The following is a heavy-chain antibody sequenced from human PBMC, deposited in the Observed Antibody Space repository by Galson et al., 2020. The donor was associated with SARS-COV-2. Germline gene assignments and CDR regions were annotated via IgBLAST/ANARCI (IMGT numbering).Heavy chain of an antibody. V-gene: IGHV4-59*08. CDR3: ARLDVLRYFDWHYYYYMDV. D-gene: IGHD3-9*01. CDR2: IYYSGST. Sequence: SETLSLTCTVSGGSISSYYWSWIRQPPGKGLEWIGYIYYSGSTNYNPSLKSRVTISVDTSKNQFSLKLSSVTAADTAVYYCARLDVLRYFDWHYYYYMDVWGKGTTVTVSS. J-gene: IGHJ6*03. CDR1: GGSISSYY.